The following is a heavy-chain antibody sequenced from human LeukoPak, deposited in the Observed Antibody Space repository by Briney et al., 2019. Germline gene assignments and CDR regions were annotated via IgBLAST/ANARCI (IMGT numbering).Heavy chain of an antibody. CDR1: GGTFSSYA. CDR3: ARVFDYGDYVGWYFDL. Sequence: VKVSCKASGGTFSSYAISWVRQAPGQGLEWMGGIIPICGTANYAQKFKGRVTINTDESTRTAYMEVSRLRSEDTAVYYCARVFDYGDYVGWYFDLWGRGTLVTVSS. D-gene: IGHD4-17*01. CDR2: IIPICGTA. J-gene: IGHJ2*01. V-gene: IGHV1-69*05.